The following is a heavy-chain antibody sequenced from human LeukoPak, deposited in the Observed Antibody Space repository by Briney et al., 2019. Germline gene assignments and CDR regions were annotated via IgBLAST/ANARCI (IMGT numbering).Heavy chain of an antibody. Sequence: GGSLRLSCTASGFIFSSFWMAWVRQAPGKGLECVANIKPDGSLQFYGDSVKGRFTISRDNAKTSLYLQMNNLRAEDTALYYCATSYDSSGCDWGQGTLVTVSS. CDR2: IKPDGSLQ. V-gene: IGHV3-7*01. D-gene: IGHD3-22*01. CDR1: GFIFSSFW. J-gene: IGHJ4*02. CDR3: ATSYDSSGCD.